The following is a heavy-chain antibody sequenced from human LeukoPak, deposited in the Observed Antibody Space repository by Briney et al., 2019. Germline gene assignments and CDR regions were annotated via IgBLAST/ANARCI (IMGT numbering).Heavy chain of an antibody. CDR2: INPNSGGT. Sequence: ASVKVSCKASGYTFTGYYMHWVRQAPGQGLEWMGWINPNSGGTNYAQKFQGRVTMTRDTSISTAYMELSRLRSDDTAVYYCARGHYSSGYYSPTTGGRGPFDYWGQGTLVTVSS. J-gene: IGHJ4*02. D-gene: IGHD3-22*01. CDR3: ARGHYSSGYYSPTTGGRGPFDY. CDR1: GYTFTGYY. V-gene: IGHV1-2*02.